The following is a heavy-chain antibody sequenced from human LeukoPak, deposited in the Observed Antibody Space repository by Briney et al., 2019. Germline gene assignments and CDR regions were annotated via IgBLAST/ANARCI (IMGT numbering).Heavy chain of an antibody. CDR2: MNPNNGNT. CDR1: GYTFTSYD. D-gene: IGHD1-1*01. V-gene: IGHV1-8*01. Sequence: ASVKVSCKASGYTFTSYDIHWVRQATGQRLEWMGRMNPNNGNTGDAQKFQGRVTMTRDPSISTAYMELSSLRSEDTGVYFCARALAGTAELDVWGKGTTVTVSS. CDR3: ARALAGTAELDV. J-gene: IGHJ6*04.